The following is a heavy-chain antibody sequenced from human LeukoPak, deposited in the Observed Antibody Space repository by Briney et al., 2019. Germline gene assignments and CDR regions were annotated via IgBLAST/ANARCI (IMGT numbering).Heavy chain of an antibody. CDR2: INHSGGT. V-gene: IGHV4-34*01. CDR1: GGSFSGYY. J-gene: IGHJ2*01. CDR3: ARSGNSWYFDL. D-gene: IGHD4-23*01. Sequence: KTSETLSLTCAVYGGSFSGYYWSWIRQPPGKGLEWIGEINHSGGTNYNPSLKSRVTISLDTSKNHFSLKLTSVTAADTAVYYCARSGNSWYFDLWGRGTLVTVSS.